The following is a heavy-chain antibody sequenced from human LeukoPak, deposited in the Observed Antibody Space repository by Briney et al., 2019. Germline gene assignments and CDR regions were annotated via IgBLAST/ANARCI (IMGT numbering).Heavy chain of an antibody. Sequence: SETLSLTCAVYGGSFSGYYWSWIRQPPGKGLEWIGSIYYSGSTYYNPSLQSRVTISVDTSKNQFSLKLSSVTAADTAMYYCARHRVTYSGYASFDYWGQGTLVTVSS. J-gene: IGHJ4*02. CDR2: IYYSGST. D-gene: IGHD5-12*01. V-gene: IGHV4-34*01. CDR1: GGSFSGYY. CDR3: ARHRVTYSGYASFDY.